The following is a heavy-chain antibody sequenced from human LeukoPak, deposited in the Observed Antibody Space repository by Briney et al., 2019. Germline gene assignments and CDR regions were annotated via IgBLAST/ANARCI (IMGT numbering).Heavy chain of an antibody. CDR2: IYPGDSDT. CDR1: GYSFTSYW. CDR3: ARRPLGGSGAVGAFDI. J-gene: IGHJ3*02. V-gene: IGHV5-51*01. D-gene: IGHD3-10*01. Sequence: GESLKISCKGSGYSFTSYWIGWVRQMPGKGLEWMVIIYPGDSDTRYSPSFQGQVTISADKSISTAYLQWSSLKASDTAMYYCARRPLGGSGAVGAFDIWGQGTMVTVSS.